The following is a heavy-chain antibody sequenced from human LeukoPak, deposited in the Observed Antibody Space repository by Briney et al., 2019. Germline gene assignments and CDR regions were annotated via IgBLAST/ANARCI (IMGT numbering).Heavy chain of an antibody. CDR2: ISSNGGST. V-gene: IGHV3-64*01. Sequence: GGSLRLSCAASGFTFRTYAMHWVRQAPGKGLEYVSAISSNGGSTYYANSVKGRFTISRDNSENTVYLQMDNLKPEDMAVYYCATLGAEYWGQGTLVTVSS. J-gene: IGHJ4*02. D-gene: IGHD3-16*01. CDR1: GFTFRTYA. CDR3: ATLGAEY.